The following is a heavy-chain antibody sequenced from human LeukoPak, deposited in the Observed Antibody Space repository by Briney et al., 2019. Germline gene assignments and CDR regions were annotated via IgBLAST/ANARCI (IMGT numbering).Heavy chain of an antibody. J-gene: IGHJ3*02. CDR2: ITPNGSDK. D-gene: IGHD3-9*01. V-gene: IGHV3-7*03. Sequence: GGSLRLSCAVSGFTFRSYWMGWVRQAPGKGLEWVANITPNGSDKYYVVSVKGRFTISRDNAKNSLYLQMNSLRAEDTAVYYCAKDLLQTYYDILTRYAFDIWGQGTMVTVSS. CDR1: GFTFRSYW. CDR3: AKDLLQTYYDILTRYAFDI.